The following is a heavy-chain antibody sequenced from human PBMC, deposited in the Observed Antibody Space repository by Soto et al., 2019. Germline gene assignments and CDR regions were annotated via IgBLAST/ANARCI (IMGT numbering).Heavy chain of an antibody. D-gene: IGHD3-3*01. CDR1: GFTFSSYA. V-gene: IGHV3-23*01. CDR3: AKHRITIFEVVIIGAFDI. J-gene: IGHJ3*02. Sequence: EVQLLESGGGLVQPGGSLRLSCVASGFTFSSYAMSWVRQAPGKGLEWVSTISTSGGSTYYADSVKGRFTISRDNSKNTLYLQMNSLRAEDTAVYYCAKHRITIFEVVIIGAFDICGQGTMVTVSS. CDR2: ISTSGGST.